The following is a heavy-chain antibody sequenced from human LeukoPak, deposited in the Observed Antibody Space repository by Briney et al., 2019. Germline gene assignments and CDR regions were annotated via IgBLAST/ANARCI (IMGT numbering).Heavy chain of an antibody. J-gene: IGHJ5*02. Sequence: GASVKVSCKASGYTFTSYYMHWVRQAPGQGLEWMGIINPSGGSTSYAQKFQGRVTMTRDTSTSTVYMELSSLRSEDTAVYCCAREVIVVVPAAHNWFDPWGQGTLVTVSS. D-gene: IGHD2-2*01. V-gene: IGHV1-46*01. CDR2: INPSGGST. CDR3: AREVIVVVPAAHNWFDP. CDR1: GYTFTSYY.